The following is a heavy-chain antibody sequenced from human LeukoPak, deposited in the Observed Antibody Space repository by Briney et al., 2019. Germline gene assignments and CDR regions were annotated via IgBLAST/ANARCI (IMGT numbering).Heavy chain of an antibody. CDR2: ISNSGTT. V-gene: IGHV4-59*01. CDR1: GGSMNDNY. D-gene: IGHD4-17*01. Sequence: NSSETLSLTCSVSGGSMNDNYLTWIRQAPGKGLGWIGYISNSGTTDYNPSLKSRVTMSVDTSKNEFSLKLTSVTAADTAMYYCARVVRGAVTSNWFDPWGQGTLVTVSS. J-gene: IGHJ5*02. CDR3: ARVVRGAVTSNWFDP.